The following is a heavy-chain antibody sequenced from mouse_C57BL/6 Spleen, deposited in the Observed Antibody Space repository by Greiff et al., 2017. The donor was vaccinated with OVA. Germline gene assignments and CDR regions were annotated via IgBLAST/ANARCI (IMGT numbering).Heavy chain of an antibody. J-gene: IGHJ1*03. CDR3: ARTEVLRRGYFDV. CDR1: GYTFTSYW. D-gene: IGHD1-1*01. Sequence: QVQLKQPGAELVKPGASVKLSCKASGYTFTSYWMQWVKQRPGQGLEWIGEIDPSDSYTNYNQKFKGKATLTVDTSSSTAYMQLSSLTSEDSAVYYCARTEVLRRGYFDVWGTGTTVTVSS. CDR2: IDPSDSYT. V-gene: IGHV1-50*01.